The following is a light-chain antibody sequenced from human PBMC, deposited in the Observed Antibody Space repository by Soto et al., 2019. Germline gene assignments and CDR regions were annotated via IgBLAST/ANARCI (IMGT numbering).Light chain of an antibody. V-gene: IGKV3-15*01. J-gene: IGKJ1*01. Sequence: EIVMTQSPATLSVSPGDGATLSCRASQSVSTYLAWYQHKAGQAPRLLIFGASNRATGIPARFSGSGSGTEFTLTISGLQSEDVAVYYCQQYNNGPRTFGQGTKVDIK. CDR3: QQYNNGPRT. CDR2: GAS. CDR1: QSVSTY.